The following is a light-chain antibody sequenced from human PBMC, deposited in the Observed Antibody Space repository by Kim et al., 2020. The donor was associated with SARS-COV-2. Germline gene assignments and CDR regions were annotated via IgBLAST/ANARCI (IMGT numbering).Light chain of an antibody. CDR1: RTKNGIGV. CDR2: DND. V-gene: IGLV1-51*01. CDR3: GTWDNSLSAVV. J-gene: IGLJ3*02. Sequence: GQKVTISCSGRRTKNGIGVVTWFQQLPGTAPKLLIYDNDKRPSGIPDRFSGSKSATSATLGITGLQTGDEADYYCGTWDNSLSAVVFGGGTKVTVL.